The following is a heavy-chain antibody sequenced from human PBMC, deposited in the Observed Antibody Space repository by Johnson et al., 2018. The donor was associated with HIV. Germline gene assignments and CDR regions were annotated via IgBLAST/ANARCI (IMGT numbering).Heavy chain of an antibody. J-gene: IGHJ3*02. Sequence: VQLVESGGGVVQPGRSLRLSCAASGFSFSSYDIHWVRQAPGKGLDWVACIRYDGSNKFYADSVKGRFTISRDNAKNSLYLQMNSLRAEDTALYYCMLRTHAEKAFDIWGQGTMVTVSS. D-gene: IGHD2-8*01. CDR3: MLRTHAEKAFDI. CDR1: GFSFSSYD. CDR2: IRYDGSNK. V-gene: IGHV3-33*03.